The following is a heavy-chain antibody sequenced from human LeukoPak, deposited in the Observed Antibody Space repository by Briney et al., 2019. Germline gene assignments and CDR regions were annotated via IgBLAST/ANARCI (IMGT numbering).Heavy chain of an antibody. CDR2: ISGSGDAT. CDR3: ARGYYYDSGGYPIDY. V-gene: IGHV3-23*01. CDR1: GFTFSSYA. J-gene: IGHJ4*02. Sequence: GGSLRLSCAASGFTFSSYAMSWVRQAPGKGLEWVSAISGSGDATYYADSVKGRFTISRDNSKNTLYVQMNSLRAEDTALYYCARGYYYDSGGYPIDYWGQGALVTVSS. D-gene: IGHD3-22*01.